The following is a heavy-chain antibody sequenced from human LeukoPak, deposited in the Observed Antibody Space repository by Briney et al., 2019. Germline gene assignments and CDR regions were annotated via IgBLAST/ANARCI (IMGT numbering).Heavy chain of an antibody. CDR3: AKASSFADAFDI. D-gene: IGHD3-16*02. CDR2: INHSGST. J-gene: IGHJ3*02. Sequence: SETLSLTCTVSGESLSGYYWSWIRQPPGKGLEWIGEINHSGSTNYNPSLKSRVTISVDTSKNQFSLKLSSVTAADTAVYYCAKASSFADAFDIWGQGTMVTVSS. V-gene: IGHV4-34*01. CDR1: GESLSGYY.